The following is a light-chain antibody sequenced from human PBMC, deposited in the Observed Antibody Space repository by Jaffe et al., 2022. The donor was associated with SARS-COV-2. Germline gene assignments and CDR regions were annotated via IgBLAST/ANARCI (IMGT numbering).Light chain of an antibody. CDR3: QSYDTSLSGSWV. CDR1: SSNIGAGYD. J-gene: IGLJ3*02. CDR2: GSI. V-gene: IGLV1-40*01. Sequence: QSVLTQPSSVSGAPGQRVTISCTGSSSNIGAGYDVHWYQKHPGTAPKLLIYGSIDRPSGVPDRFSGSKSGTSASLAITGLQAEDEADYYCQSYDTSLSGSWVFGGGTKLTVL.